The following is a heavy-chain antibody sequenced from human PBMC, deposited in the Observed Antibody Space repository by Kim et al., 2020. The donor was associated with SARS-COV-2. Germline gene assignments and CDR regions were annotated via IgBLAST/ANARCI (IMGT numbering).Heavy chain of an antibody. CDR2: IIPIFGTA. CDR3: ARGHVDTAMGHFDY. D-gene: IGHD5-18*01. J-gene: IGHJ4*02. Sequence: SVKVSCKASGGTFSSYAISWVRQAPGQGLEWMGGIIPIFGTANYAQKFQGRVTNTADESTSTAHMELSSLRSEDTAVYYCARGHVDTAMGHFDYWGQGTLVTVSS. V-gene: IGHV1-69*13. CDR1: GGTFSSYA.